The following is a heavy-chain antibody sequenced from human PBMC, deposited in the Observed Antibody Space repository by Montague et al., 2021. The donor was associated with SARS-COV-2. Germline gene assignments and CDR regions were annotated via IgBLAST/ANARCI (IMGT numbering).Heavy chain of an antibody. J-gene: IGHJ5*01. D-gene: IGHD3-10*01. CDR1: GGSFSGYY. V-gene: IGHV4-34*01. CDR3: ARQNSNYYGSGNSFDS. Sequence: SETLSLTCAVYGGSFSGYYWTWIRQPPGEGLEWIGSAYYSGNTYYNTSLKSRLTISVDTSKNQFSLKLSSVTAADTAVYYCARQNSNYYGSGNSFDSWGQGTLVTVSS. CDR2: AYYSGNT.